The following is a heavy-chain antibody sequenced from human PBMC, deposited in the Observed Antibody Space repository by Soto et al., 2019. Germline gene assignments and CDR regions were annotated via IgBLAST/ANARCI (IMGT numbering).Heavy chain of an antibody. CDR2: IWYDGSGK. CDR1: GFTFSDFG. D-gene: IGHD3-9*01. CDR3: ARGQRLDWLLYPIDYYGTDV. Sequence: PGGSLRLSCAASGFTFSDFGMHWVRQAPGKGLEWVALIWYDGSGKYYADSVKGRFTISRDNSKNTLYLQMNSLRAEDTAVYYCARGQRLDWLLYPIDYYGTDVWGQGTTVTVSS. J-gene: IGHJ6*02. V-gene: IGHV3-30*02.